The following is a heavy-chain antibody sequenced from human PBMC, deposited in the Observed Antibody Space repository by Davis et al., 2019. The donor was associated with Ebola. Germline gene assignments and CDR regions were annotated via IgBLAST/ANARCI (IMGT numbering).Heavy chain of an antibody. V-gene: IGHV3-74*01. CDR3: ARDSEFHYYYYYGMDV. J-gene: IGHJ6*02. CDR2: INSDGSST. Sequence: GESLKISCAASGFTFSSYWLHWVRQAPGKGLVWVSRINSDGSSTTYADSVKGRFTISRDNSKNTLYLQMNSLRDEDTAVYYCARDSEFHYYYYYGMDVWGQGTTVTVSS. CDR1: GFTFSSYW. D-gene: IGHD1-14*01.